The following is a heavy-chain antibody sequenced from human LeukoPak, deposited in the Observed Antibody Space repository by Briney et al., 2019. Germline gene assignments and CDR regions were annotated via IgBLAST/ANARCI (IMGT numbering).Heavy chain of an antibody. V-gene: IGHV3-23*01. CDR1: RFTFSSYA. CDR2: ISGSGGST. CDR3: AKSGRSYYGSWFDP. D-gene: IGHD1-26*01. Sequence: GGSLRLSCAASRFTFSSYAMSRVRQAQGKGLEWVSAISGSGGSTYYADSVKGRFTISRDNSKNTLYLQMNSLRAEDTAVYYCAKSGRSYYGSWFDPWGQGTPVTVSS. J-gene: IGHJ5*02.